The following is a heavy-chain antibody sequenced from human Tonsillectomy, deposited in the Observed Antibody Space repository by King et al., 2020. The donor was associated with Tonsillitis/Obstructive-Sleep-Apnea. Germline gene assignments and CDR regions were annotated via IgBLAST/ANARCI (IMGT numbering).Heavy chain of an antibody. D-gene: IGHD3/OR15-3a*01. V-gene: IGHV4-39*01. CDR3: ARSGSDFWTGYPADWFDP. CDR2: IYYSGST. J-gene: IGHJ5*02. CDR1: GGSISSNSYY. Sequence: QLQESGPGLVKPSETLSLTCTVSGGSISSNSYYWGWIRQPPGKGLEWVGTIYYSGSTYNNPSLKSRVTISVDTAKNQFSLNLSSLTAADTAVYYCARSGSDFWTGYPADWFDPWGQGTLVTVSS.